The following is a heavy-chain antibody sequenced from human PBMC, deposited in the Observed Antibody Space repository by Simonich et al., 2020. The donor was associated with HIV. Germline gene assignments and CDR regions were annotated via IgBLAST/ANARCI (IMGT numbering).Heavy chain of an antibody. J-gene: IGHJ4*02. D-gene: IGHD3-10*01. Sequence: QVQLVQSGAEVKKPGASVKVSCKASGYTFTSYGFTWVRQAPGQGLEWMGWISTYNDNTNYAQKFQGRVTMTADTSTNTAYMELRSLRSDDTAVYYCARRLLWFGESSYYFYYWGQGTLVTVSS. CDR1: GYTFTSYG. CDR3: ARRLLWFGESSYYFYY. CDR2: ISTYNDNT. V-gene: IGHV1-18*01.